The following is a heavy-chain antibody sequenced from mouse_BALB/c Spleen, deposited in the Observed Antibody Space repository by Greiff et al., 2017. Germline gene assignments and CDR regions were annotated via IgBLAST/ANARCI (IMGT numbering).Heavy chain of an antibody. J-gene: IGHJ2*01. CDR3: ASNYYGSSGFDY. CDR1: GFSLTDYG. D-gene: IGHD1-1*01. CDR2: IWGGGST. Sequence: VQLQQSGPGLVAPSQSLSITCTVSGFSLTDYGVSWIRQPPGKGLEWLGVIWGGGSTYYNSALKSRLSISKDNSKSQVFLKMNSLQTDDTAMYYCASNYYGSSGFDYWGQGTTLTVSS. V-gene: IGHV2-6-5*01.